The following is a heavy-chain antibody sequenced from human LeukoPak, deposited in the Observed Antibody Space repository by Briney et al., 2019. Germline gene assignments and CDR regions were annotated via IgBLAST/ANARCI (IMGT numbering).Heavy chain of an antibody. J-gene: IGHJ2*01. Sequence: SETLSLTCTVSGGSISSSSYYWGWIRQPPGKGLEWIGSIYYSGSTYYNPSLKSRVTISEDTSKNQFSLKLSSVTAADTAVYYCARSGDPPWYFDLWGRGTLVTVSS. D-gene: IGHD2-21*02. CDR1: GGSISSSSYY. CDR3: ARSGDPPWYFDL. CDR2: IYYSGST. V-gene: IGHV4-39*01.